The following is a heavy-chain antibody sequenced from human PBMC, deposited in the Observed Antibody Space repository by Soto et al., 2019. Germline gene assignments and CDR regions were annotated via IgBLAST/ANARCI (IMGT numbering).Heavy chain of an antibody. V-gene: IGHV3-74*01. CDR3: ARDLHIAATDY. D-gene: IGHD6-13*01. Sequence: PGGSLRLSCAASGFRFINYWIRGFRQAPGKWLVWVSRIRGDGIYTDYADSVKGRFTISRDNAKNTVYLQMSSLTAEDTAVYYCARDLHIAATDYWGQGTLVTVSS. J-gene: IGHJ4*02. CDR1: GFRFINYW. CDR2: IRGDGIYT.